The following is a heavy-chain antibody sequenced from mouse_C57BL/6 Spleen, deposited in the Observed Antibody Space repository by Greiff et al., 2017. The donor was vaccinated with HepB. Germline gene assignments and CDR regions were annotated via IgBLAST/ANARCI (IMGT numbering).Heavy chain of an antibody. CDR3: ARYYGSSRYFDV. CDR2: IDPSDSYT. CDR1: GYTFTSYW. V-gene: IGHV1-50*01. J-gene: IGHJ1*03. Sequence: QVQLQQPGAELVKPGASVKLSCKASGYTFTSYWMQWVKQRPGQGLEWIGEIDPSDSYTNYNQKFKGKATLTVDTSSRTAYMQLISLTSEDSAVYYGARYYGSSRYFDVWGTGTTVTVSS. D-gene: IGHD1-1*01.